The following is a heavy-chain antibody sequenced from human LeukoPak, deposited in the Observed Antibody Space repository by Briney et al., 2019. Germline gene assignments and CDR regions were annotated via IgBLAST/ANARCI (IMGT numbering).Heavy chain of an antibody. CDR1: GFTFDDYA. CDR2: ISWNSGSI. V-gene: IGHV3-9*01. J-gene: IGHJ4*02. CDR3: AKDKGGRQLVGFDY. D-gene: IGHD6-13*01. Sequence: GGSLRLSCAASGFTFDDYAMHWVRQAPGKGLEWVSGISWNSGSIGYADSVKGRFTISRDNAKNSLYLQMNSLRAEDTALYYCAKDKGGRQLVGFDYWGQGTLVTVSS.